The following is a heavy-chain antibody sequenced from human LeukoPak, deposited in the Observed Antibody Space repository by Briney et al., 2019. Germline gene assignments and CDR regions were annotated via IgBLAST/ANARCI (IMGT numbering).Heavy chain of an antibody. J-gene: IGHJ4*02. CDR3: AKWSVAGSPFDY. CDR2: ISGSGGST. CDR1: GFTFSTYA. Sequence: PGGSLRLSCAASGFTFSTYAMSWVRQAPGKGLEWVSAISGSGGSTYYADSVKGRFTISRDNSKSTLYLQMNSLRAEDTAVYYCAKWSVAGSPFDYWGQGTLVTVSS. D-gene: IGHD6-19*01. V-gene: IGHV3-23*01.